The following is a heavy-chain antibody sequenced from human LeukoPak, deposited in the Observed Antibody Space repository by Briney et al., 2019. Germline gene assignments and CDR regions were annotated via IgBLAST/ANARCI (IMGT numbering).Heavy chain of an antibody. CDR2: ISAYNGNT. V-gene: IGHV1-18*01. CDR1: GYTFTSYG. Sequence: GASVKVSCKASGYTFTSYGISWVRQATGQGLEWMGWISAYNGNTNYAQKLQGRVTMTTDTSTSTAYMELRSLRSDDTAVYYCARDSARYCSSTSCYGTDYWGQGTLVTVSS. D-gene: IGHD2-2*01. J-gene: IGHJ4*02. CDR3: ARDSARYCSSTSCYGTDY.